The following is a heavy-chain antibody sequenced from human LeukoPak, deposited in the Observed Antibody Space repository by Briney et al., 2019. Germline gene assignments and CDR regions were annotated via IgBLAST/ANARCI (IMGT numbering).Heavy chain of an antibody. CDR1: GGSISSYY. V-gene: IGHV4-59*01. D-gene: IGHD3-22*01. CDR3: ARGKIGYYDGSGRGWFDP. CDR2: IYYSGST. J-gene: IGHJ5*02. Sequence: SETLSLTCTVSGGSISSYYWSWIRQPPGKGLEWNGYIYYSGSTNYNPSLKSRVTISVDTSKNQFSLKLSSVTAADTAVYYCARGKIGYYDGSGRGWFDPWGQGTLVTVSS.